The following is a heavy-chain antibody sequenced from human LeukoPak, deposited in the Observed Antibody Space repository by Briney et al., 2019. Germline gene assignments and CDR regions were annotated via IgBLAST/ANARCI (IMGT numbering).Heavy chain of an antibody. CDR1: GGSISRSTYY. CDR3: ARHCNYYGSGSYYTGFDY. CDR2: INHSGST. V-gene: IGHV4-39*01. Sequence: SETLSLTCTVSGGSISRSTYYWGWIRQPPGKGLEWIGEINHSGSTNYNPSLKSRVTISVDTSKNQFSLKLSSVTAADTAVYYCARHCNYYGSGSYYTGFDYWGQGTLVTVS. J-gene: IGHJ4*02. D-gene: IGHD3-10*01.